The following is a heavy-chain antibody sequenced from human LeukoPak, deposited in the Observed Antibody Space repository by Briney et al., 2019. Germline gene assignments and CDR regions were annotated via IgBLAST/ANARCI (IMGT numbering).Heavy chain of an antibody. CDR1: GYNFDNYW. D-gene: IGHD1-1*01. J-gene: IGHJ4*02. V-gene: IGHV5-51*01. CDR2: IFPGDSNT. CDR3: AREQQLVLFDY. Sequence: GESLKISCKGSGYNFDNYWIAWVRLMPGKGLEWMGIIFPGDSNTRYSPSFQGQVTISADKSINTAYLQWSSLKASDTAIYYCAREQQLVLFDYWGQGALVTVSS.